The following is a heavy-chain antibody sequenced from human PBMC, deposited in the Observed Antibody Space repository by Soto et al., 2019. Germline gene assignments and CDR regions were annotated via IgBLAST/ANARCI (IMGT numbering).Heavy chain of an antibody. CDR1: GGTFSSYA. CDR2: IIPISDTT. V-gene: IGHV1-69*01. D-gene: IGHD2-2*01. Sequence: QVQLVQSGAEVKKPGSSVKVSCKASGGTFSSYAISWVRQAPGQGLEWMGGIIPISDTTNYAQKFQGRVTITAYEPTRTAYKELSSLRSEDTAVYYCARSQGSSTSLEIYYYYYYGMDVWGQGTTVTVSS. CDR3: ARSQGSSTSLEIYYYYYYGMDV. J-gene: IGHJ6*02.